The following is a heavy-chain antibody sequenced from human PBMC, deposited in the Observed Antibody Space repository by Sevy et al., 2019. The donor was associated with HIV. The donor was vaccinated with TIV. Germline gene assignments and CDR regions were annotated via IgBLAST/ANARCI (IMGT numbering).Heavy chain of an antibody. D-gene: IGHD6-19*01. Sequence: GGSLRLSCEASRLIFDTYAMHWVRRAPGQGLEWVAVISYDGSDKYYADAVEGRFTISRDNSKNTLSLQMNSLRTDDTAVYYCARVDYRCDWYGFVDYWGQGIPVTIS. CDR1: RLIFDTYA. CDR2: ISYDGSDK. CDR3: ARVDYRCDWYGFVDY. V-gene: IGHV3-30*04. J-gene: IGHJ4*02.